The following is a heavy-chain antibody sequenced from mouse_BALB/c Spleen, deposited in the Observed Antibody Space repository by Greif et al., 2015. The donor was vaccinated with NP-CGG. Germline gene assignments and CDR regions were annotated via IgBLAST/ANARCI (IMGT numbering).Heavy chain of an antibody. J-gene: IGHJ4*01. CDR1: GFNIKDTY. Sequence: VQLQQSGAELVKPGASVKLSCTASGFNIKDTYMHWVKQRPEQGLGWIGRIDPANGNTKYDPKFQGKATITADTSSNPAYLQHSSGTTEDTAVYYCASHLTTVIAYYYAMDYWGQGASVTVSA. V-gene: IGHV14-3*02. CDR3: ASHLTTVIAYYYAMDY. D-gene: IGHD1-1*01. CDR2: IDPANGNT.